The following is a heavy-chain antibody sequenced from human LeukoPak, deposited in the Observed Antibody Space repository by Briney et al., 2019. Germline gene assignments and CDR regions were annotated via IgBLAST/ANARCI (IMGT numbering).Heavy chain of an antibody. D-gene: IGHD3-22*01. CDR1: GGSFSGYY. V-gene: IGHV4-34*01. Sequence: PSETLSLTCAVYGGSFSGYYWSWIRRPPGKGLEWIGEINHSGSTNYNPSLKSRVTISVDTSKNQFSLRLSSVTAADTAVYYCARERDYYDSSGYAYYFDYWGQGTLVSVSS. CDR2: INHSGST. CDR3: ARERDYYDSSGYAYYFDY. J-gene: IGHJ4*02.